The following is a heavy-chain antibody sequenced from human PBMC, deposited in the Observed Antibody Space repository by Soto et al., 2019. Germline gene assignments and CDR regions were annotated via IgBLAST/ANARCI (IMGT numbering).Heavy chain of an antibody. J-gene: IGHJ3*02. D-gene: IGHD2-15*01. CDR3: ARQWRGYCSGGSCYTDAFDI. Sequence: HGESLKISCKGSGYSFTSYWIGWVRQMPGKGLEWMGIIYPGDSDTRYSPSFQGQVTISADKSISTAYLQWSSLKASDTAMYYCARQWRGYCSGGSCYTDAFDIWGQGTMVTVSS. CDR1: GYSFTSYW. V-gene: IGHV5-51*01. CDR2: IYPGDSDT.